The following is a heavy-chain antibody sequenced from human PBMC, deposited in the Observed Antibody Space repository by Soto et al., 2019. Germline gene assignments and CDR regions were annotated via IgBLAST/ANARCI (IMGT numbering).Heavy chain of an antibody. V-gene: IGHV3-21*06. CDR1: GFTFTRYS. CDR2: ISSTTNYI. CDR3: ARESEDLTSNFDY. J-gene: IGHJ4*02. Sequence: GGSLRLSCAASGFTFTRYSMNWVRQAPGKGLEWVSSISSTTNYIYYGDSMKGRFTISRDNAKNSLYLEMNSLRAGDTAVYYCARESEDLTSNFDYWGQGTLVTVSS.